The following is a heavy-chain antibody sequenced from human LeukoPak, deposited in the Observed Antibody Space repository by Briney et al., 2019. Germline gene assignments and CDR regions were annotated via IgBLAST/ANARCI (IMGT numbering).Heavy chain of an antibody. V-gene: IGHV4-4*07. J-gene: IGHJ4*02. D-gene: IGHD6-19*01. Sequence: SETPSLTCTVSGGSISSYYWSWIRQPAGKGLEWIGRIYTSGSTNYNPSLKSRVTMSVDTSKNQFSLKLSSVTAADTAVYYCAREDSSGWFPYYWGQGTLVTVSS. CDR2: IYTSGST. CDR3: AREDSSGWFPYY. CDR1: GGSISSYY.